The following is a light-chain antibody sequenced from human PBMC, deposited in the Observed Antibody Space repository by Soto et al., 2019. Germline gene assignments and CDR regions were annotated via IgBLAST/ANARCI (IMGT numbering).Light chain of an antibody. CDR2: DAY. CDR3: QQRHMWPIT. J-gene: IGKJ5*01. CDR1: QSFRGL. V-gene: IGKV3-11*01. Sequence: EVVLTQSPVTLSFSPGERDTLSCRASQSFRGLLAWYQQKPGQAPRLLIYDAYNRATGIPPRFSGSGSGTDFTLTSSSREPEDSAVYYCQQRHMWPITFGQGTRREIK.